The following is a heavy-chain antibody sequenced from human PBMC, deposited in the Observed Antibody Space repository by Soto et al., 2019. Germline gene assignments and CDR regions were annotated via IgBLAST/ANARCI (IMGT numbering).Heavy chain of an antibody. J-gene: IGHJ4*02. CDR2: TYYRSKWYN. V-gene: IGHV6-1*01. CDR1: GDSVSSNSAA. CDR3: ARMGGHNWNDVVFDY. D-gene: IGHD1-20*01. Sequence: SQTLSLTCAISGDSVSSNSAAWNWTRQSPSRGLEWLGRTYYRSKWYNDYAVSVKSRITINPDTSKNQFSLQLNSVTPEDTAVYYCARMGGHNWNDVVFDYWGQGTLVTVSS.